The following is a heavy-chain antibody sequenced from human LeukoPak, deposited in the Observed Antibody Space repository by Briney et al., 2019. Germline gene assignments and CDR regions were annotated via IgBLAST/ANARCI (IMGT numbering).Heavy chain of an antibody. CDR2: IIPIFGTA. CDR3: AKDRQQLVQAAFDI. CDR1: GGTFSSYA. Sequence: SVKASCKASGGTFSSYAISWVRQAPGQGLEWMGGIIPIFGTANYAQKFQGRVTITTDESTSTAYMELSSLRSEDTAVYYCAKDRQQLVQAAFDIWGQGTMVTVSS. V-gene: IGHV1-69*05. D-gene: IGHD6-13*01. J-gene: IGHJ3*02.